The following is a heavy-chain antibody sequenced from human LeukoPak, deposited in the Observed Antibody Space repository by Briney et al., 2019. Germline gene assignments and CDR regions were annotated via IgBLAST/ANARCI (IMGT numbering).Heavy chain of an antibody. D-gene: IGHD6-19*01. V-gene: IGHV4-39*07. CDR2: FYYSGST. CDR1: GGSISSSSYY. Sequence: SETLSLTCTVSGGSISSSSYYWGWIRQPPGKGLEWIGSFYYSGSTYYNPSLKSRVTISVDTSKNQFSLKLRSVTAADTAVYYCARGGTSGWRTPNDDYWGQGTLVTVSS. J-gene: IGHJ4*02. CDR3: ARGGTSGWRTPNDDY.